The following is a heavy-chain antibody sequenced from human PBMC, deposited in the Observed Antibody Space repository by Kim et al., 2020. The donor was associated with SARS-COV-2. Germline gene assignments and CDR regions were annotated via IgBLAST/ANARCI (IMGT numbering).Heavy chain of an antibody. J-gene: IGHJ6*02. CDR3: ARGGATLNYYYYGMDC. CDR2: INSDGSST. CDR1: GFTFSSYW. V-gene: IGHV3-74*01. Sequence: GGSLRLSCAASGFTFSSYWMRWVRQAPGKGLEWVSRINSDGSSTSYADSVKGRFTISRDNTKNTLYLQMNSLRAEDTAVYYCARGGATLNYYYYGMDCWGRGTTPADSS.